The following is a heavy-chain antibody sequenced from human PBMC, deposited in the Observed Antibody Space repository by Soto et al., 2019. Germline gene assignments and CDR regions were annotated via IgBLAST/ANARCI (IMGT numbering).Heavy chain of an antibody. J-gene: IGHJ6*02. CDR3: AKVRYDFWSGYSSFSASRDYNYYYYGMDA. CDR1: GFTFSSYG. V-gene: IGHV3-30*18. Sequence: GGSLRLSCAASGFTFSSYGMHWVRQAPGKGLEWVAVISYDGSNKCYADSVKGRFTIPRDNSRNTLYLQMNSLRAEDTAVYYCAKVRYDFWSGYSSFSASRDYNYYYYGMDAWGQGTTVTVSS. CDR2: ISYDGSNK. D-gene: IGHD3-3*01.